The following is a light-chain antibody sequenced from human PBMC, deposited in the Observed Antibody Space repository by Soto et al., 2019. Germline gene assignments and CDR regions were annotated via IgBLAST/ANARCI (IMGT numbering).Light chain of an antibody. CDR3: CSYAGNYILV. V-gene: IGLV2-11*01. CDR1: SSDVGGYNY. J-gene: IGLJ2*01. CDR2: DVS. Sequence: QSALTQPPSVSGSPGQSVTISCTGTSSDVGGYNYVSWYQQHPGKPPKLMIYDVSKRPSGVPDRFAGSKSGNTASLTISGLQAEDEADYYCCSYAGNYILVFGGGTKLTVL.